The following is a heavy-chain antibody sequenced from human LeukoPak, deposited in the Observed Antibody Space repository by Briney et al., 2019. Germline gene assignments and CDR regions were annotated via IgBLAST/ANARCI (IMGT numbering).Heavy chain of an antibody. J-gene: IGHJ4*02. CDR2: INPSGGST. CDR1: GYTFTSYY. Sequence: ASVKVSCKASGYTFTSYYIDWLRQAPGQGLEWMGVINPSGGSTRYAQKFQGRVTMTGDPSTRTVYMELSSLTSDDTAVYYCAIGTTDDYWGQGTPVTVSS. V-gene: IGHV1-46*01. D-gene: IGHD1-1*01. CDR3: AIGTTDDY.